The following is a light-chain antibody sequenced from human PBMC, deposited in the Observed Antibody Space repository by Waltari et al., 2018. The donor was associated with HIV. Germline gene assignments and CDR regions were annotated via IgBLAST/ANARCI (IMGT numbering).Light chain of an antibody. V-gene: IGLV3-25*03. Sequence: SYELTQPPSVSVSPGQTARITCSGDTLPMQNAYWYQQRPGQAPVLVIFEDTERPSGIPERFSGSSSGTTVTLIISEVQEEDEADYFCQSADSTGSFVFGTGTKVTVL. J-gene: IGLJ1*01. CDR2: EDT. CDR3: QSADSTGSFV. CDR1: TLPMQN.